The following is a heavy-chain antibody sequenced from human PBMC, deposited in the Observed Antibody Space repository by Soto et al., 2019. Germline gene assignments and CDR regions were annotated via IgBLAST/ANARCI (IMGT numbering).Heavy chain of an antibody. Sequence: EVQLVESGGGLVQPGGSLRLSCAASGFTFSTYWMHWIRQVPVQGLEWVSRINSDARHTYDADSVKGRFTPSRDNAKKTLHLERNSLRAENTAVYYCVRDGDCSTTICYGNRFDSWGQGNRVPVSS. CDR2: INSDARHT. CDR1: GFTFSTYW. V-gene: IGHV3-74*01. CDR3: VRDGDCSTTICYGNRFDS. D-gene: IGHD2-2*01. J-gene: IGHJ5*01.